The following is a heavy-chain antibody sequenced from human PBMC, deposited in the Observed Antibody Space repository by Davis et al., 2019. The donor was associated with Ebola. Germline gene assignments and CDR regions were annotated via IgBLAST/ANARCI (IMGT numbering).Heavy chain of an antibody. J-gene: IGHJ4*02. CDR3: ARTKYYDSSSYYLNYFDY. D-gene: IGHD3-22*01. Sequence: GGSLRLSCAASGFTFSDYYMSWIRQAPGKGLEWVANIKQDGSEKYYVDSVKGRFTISRDNAKNSLYLQMNSLRAEDTAVYYCARTKYYDSSSYYLNYFDYWGQGTLVTVSS. CDR1: GFTFSDYY. CDR2: IKQDGSEK. V-gene: IGHV3-7*01.